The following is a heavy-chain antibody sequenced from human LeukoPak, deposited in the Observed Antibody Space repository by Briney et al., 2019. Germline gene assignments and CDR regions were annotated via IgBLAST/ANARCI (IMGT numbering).Heavy chain of an antibody. CDR3: AKDGTYNWNLFDAFDI. CDR1: GFTFSSYG. CDR2: IRYDGSNK. D-gene: IGHD1-20*01. J-gene: IGHJ3*02. V-gene: IGHV3-30*02. Sequence: GGSLRLSCAASGFTFSSYGMHWVRQAPGKGLEWVAFIRYDGSNKYYADSVKGRFTISRDNSKNTLYLQMNSLRAEDTAEYYCAKDGTYNWNLFDAFDIWGQGTMVTVSS.